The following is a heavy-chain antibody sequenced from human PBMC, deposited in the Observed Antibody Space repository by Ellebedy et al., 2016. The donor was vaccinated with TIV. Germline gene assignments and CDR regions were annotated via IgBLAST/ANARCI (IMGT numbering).Heavy chain of an antibody. CDR1: GYTFTSYG. D-gene: IGHD6-13*01. V-gene: IGHV1-18*04. CDR3: AREVGPAAGTDF. Sequence: ASVQVSCKASGYTFTSYGIHWVRHPPGQGLQWMGWISTYNGNTDYSQRFQGRVTMTTDTSTSTAYMELRSLRSDDTAIFYCAREVGPAAGTDFWGQGTLVTVSS. CDR2: ISTYNGNT. J-gene: IGHJ4*02.